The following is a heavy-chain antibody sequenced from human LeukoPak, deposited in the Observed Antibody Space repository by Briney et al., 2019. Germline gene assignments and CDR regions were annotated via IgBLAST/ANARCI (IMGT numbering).Heavy chain of an antibody. CDR3: AKVSVPDENMGDCYYGMDV. V-gene: IGHV3-30*18. J-gene: IGHJ6*04. Sequence: SGGSLRLSCAASGFTFNSYAMHWVRQAPGKGLEWVSGISYDGSNKYYADSVKGRFTISRDNSKNSLYLQMNSLRAEDTAVYYCAKVSVPDENMGDCYYGMDVWGKETTVTVSS. CDR1: GFTFNSYA. CDR2: ISYDGSNK. D-gene: IGHD2-2*01.